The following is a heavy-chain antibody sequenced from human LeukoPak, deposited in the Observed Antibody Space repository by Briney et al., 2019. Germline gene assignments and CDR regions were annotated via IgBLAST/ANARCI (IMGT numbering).Heavy chain of an antibody. J-gene: IGHJ4*02. Sequence: ASVKVSCKASGYTFTDSYFHWVRQAPGQGLEWMGFVNPKNGATNYAQKFQGRVTMTRDTSISTAYMELSSLRSDDSAVYFCARLALSPTLDYWGQGTLVTVSS. CDR2: VNPKNGAT. D-gene: IGHD2-15*01. CDR1: GYTFTDSY. V-gene: IGHV1-2*02. CDR3: ARLALSPTLDY.